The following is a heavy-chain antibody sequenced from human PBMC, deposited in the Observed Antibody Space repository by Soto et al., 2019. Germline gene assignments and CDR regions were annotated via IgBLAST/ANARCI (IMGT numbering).Heavy chain of an antibody. CDR3: ARDREDSGSYSGGWFDP. CDR2: ISISSSTI. Sequence: EVQLVESGGGLVQPGGSLRLSCAASGFTFSSYSMNWVRQAPGKGLEWVSYISISSSTIYYADSVKGRFTISRDNAKNSLYLQMNSLRDEDTAVYYCARDREDSGSYSGGWFDPWGQGTLITVSS. V-gene: IGHV3-48*02. CDR1: GFTFSSYS. D-gene: IGHD1-26*01. J-gene: IGHJ5*02.